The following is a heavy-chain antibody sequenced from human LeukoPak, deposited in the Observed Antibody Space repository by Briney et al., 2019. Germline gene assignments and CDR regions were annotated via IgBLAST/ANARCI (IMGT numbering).Heavy chain of an antibody. CDR2: INHNSGGT. CDR1: GYTFTGYY. J-gene: IGHJ4*02. CDR3: ARARITMIVARYLDYFDY. Sequence: ASVKVSCKASGYTFTGYYMHWVRQAPGQGLEWMGWINHNSGGTNYAQKFQGRVTMTRDTSISTAYMELSRLRSDDTAVYYCARARITMIVARYLDYFDYWGQGTLVTVSS. V-gene: IGHV1-2*02. D-gene: IGHD3-22*01.